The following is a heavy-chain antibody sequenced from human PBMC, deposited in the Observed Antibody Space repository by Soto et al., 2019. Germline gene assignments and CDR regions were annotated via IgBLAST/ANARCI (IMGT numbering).Heavy chain of an antibody. CDR1: GYKVSTWHNFTSYW. D-gene: IGHD1-26*01. Sequence: GESLKISCMGSGYKVSTWHNFTSYWIAWVRQMPGKGLEWMGIIYPGDSETRYSPSFQGQVTISADKSISTAYLQLSSLKASDTAMYYCARPVINMRSGNYYPAYWGQGTLVTVSS. CDR3: ARPVINMRSGNYYPAY. V-gene: IGHV5-51*01. J-gene: IGHJ4*02. CDR2: IYPGDSET.